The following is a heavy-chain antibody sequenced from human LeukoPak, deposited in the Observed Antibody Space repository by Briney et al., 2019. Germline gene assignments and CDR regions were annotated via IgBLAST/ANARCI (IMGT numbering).Heavy chain of an antibody. CDR2: IRQDGSEQ. D-gene: IGHD1-14*01. V-gene: IGHV3-7*01. CDR3: ARTRTQVSYRGFDY. CDR1: GFTFGSYY. J-gene: IGHJ4*02. Sequence: GGSLRPSCEASGFTFGSYYMSWVRRAPGKGLEWVANIRQDGSEQYYVDSVKGRFTISRDNAKNSLYLQMSGLRVEDTAVYYCARTRTQVSYRGFDYWGQGTPVTVSS.